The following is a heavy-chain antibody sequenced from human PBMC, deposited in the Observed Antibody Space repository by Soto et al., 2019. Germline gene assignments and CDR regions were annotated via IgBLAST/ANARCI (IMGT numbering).Heavy chain of an antibody. CDR3: ARIGGNSADYYYYGMDV. J-gene: IGHJ6*02. CDR2: IYPGDSDT. D-gene: IGHD2-21*02. V-gene: IGHV5-51*01. CDR1: GYSFTSYW. Sequence: GESLKISCKGSGYSFTSYWIGGVRQMPGKGLEWMGIIYPGDSDTRYSPSFQGQVTISADKSISTAYLQWSSLKASDTAMYYCARIGGNSADYYYYGMDVWGQGTTVTVSS.